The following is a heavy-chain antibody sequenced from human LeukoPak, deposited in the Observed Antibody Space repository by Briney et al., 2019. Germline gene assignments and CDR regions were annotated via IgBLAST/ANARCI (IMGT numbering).Heavy chain of an antibody. D-gene: IGHD3-22*01. CDR1: GGTFSSYA. Sequence: ASVKVSCKASGGTFSSYAISWVRQAPGQGLEWMGGIIPIFGTANYAQKFQGRVTITADESTSTAYMELSSLRSEDTAVYYCATAEKNYYDSSGYYYNDYWGQGTLVTVSS. J-gene: IGHJ4*02. V-gene: IGHV1-69*01. CDR3: ATAEKNYYDSSGYYYNDY. CDR2: IIPIFGTA.